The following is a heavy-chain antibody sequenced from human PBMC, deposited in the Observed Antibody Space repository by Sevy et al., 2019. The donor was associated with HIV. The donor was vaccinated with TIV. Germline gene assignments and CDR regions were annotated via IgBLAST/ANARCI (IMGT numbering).Heavy chain of an antibody. CDR2: ISSSSSYI. Sequence: GGSLRLSCAASGFTFSSYSMNWVRQAPGKGLEWVSSISSSSSYIYYAHPVKGRFTISRDNAKNSLYLQMNSLRAEDTAVYYCATGKVNYYDTSFARVWGQGTLVTVSS. D-gene: IGHD3-22*01. J-gene: IGHJ4*02. V-gene: IGHV3-21*01. CDR3: ATGKVNYYDTSFARV. CDR1: GFTFSSYS.